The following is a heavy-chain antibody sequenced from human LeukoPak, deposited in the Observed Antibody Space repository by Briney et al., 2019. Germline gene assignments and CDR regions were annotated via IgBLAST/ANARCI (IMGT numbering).Heavy chain of an antibody. V-gene: IGHV3-48*01. Sequence: GGSLRLSCAASGFTFSAYSMKWVRQAPGKGLEWVSYISDSGAMYYADSVRGRFTISRENAQNSLFLQMNSLRAEDTAVYYCARDGGYRGYDADCWGQGTLVTVSS. D-gene: IGHD5-12*01. J-gene: IGHJ4*02. CDR1: GFTFSAYS. CDR3: ARDGGYRGYDADC. CDR2: ISDSGAM.